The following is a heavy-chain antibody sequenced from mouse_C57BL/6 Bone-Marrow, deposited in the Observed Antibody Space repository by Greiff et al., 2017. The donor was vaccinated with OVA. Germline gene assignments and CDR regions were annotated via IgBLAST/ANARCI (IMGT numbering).Heavy chain of an antibody. V-gene: IGHV1-26*01. CDR1: GYTFTDYY. Sequence: EVQLQQSGPELVKPGASVKISCKASGYTFTDYYMNWVKQSHGKSLEWIGDINPNNGGTSYNQKFKGKATLTVDKSSSTAYMELRSLTSEDSAVYYCATYSNYEYWGRGTTLTVSS. CDR2: INPNNGGT. J-gene: IGHJ2*01. D-gene: IGHD2-5*01. CDR3: ATYSNYEY.